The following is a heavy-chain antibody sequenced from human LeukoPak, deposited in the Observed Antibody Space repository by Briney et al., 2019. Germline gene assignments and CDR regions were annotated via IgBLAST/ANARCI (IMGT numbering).Heavy chain of an antibody. D-gene: IGHD3-22*01. Sequence: SETLSHTCTVSGGSISSYYWSWIRQPPGKGLEWIGYIYYSGSTNYNPSLKSRVTISVDTSKNQFSLKLSSVTAADTAVYYCATRITMIVGNDAFDIWGQGTMVTVSS. CDR2: IYYSGST. CDR1: GGSISSYY. J-gene: IGHJ3*02. CDR3: ATRITMIVGNDAFDI. V-gene: IGHV4-59*01.